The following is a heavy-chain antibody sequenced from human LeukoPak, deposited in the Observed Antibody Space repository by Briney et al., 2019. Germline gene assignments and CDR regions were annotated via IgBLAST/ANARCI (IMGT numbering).Heavy chain of an antibody. Sequence: GGSLRLSCAASGFKFDSYAMTWVRQAPRKGLEWVSAIGGSGSSTYDADSLKGRFTISRDNSKNTLYLQMNSLRAEDTAVYYCVRVLSGSTGRLYGMDVWGQGTTVTVSS. CDR2: IGGSGSST. CDR1: GFKFDSYA. J-gene: IGHJ6*02. D-gene: IGHD3-10*01. CDR3: VRVLSGSTGRLYGMDV. V-gene: IGHV3-23*01.